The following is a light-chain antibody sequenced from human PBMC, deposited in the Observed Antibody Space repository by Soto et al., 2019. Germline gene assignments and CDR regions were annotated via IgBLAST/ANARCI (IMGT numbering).Light chain of an antibody. CDR2: GVS. V-gene: IGKV3-20*01. Sequence: EIVLTQSPGTLSLSPGKRATLSCRASQSVSSSYLAWYQQKPGQTPRLLIHGVSSRATGIPDRFSGSGSGTDFTLTTSRLEPEDFAVYYCHQYGKSPWTFGQGTKVDIK. CDR1: QSVSSSY. CDR3: HQYGKSPWT. J-gene: IGKJ1*01.